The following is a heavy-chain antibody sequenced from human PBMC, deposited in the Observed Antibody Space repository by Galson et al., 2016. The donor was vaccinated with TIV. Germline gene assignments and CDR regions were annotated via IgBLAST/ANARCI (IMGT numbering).Heavy chain of an antibody. J-gene: IGHJ6*03. D-gene: IGHD2/OR15-2a*01. CDR1: GVTFSSYA. CDR2: LIPMFGIT. CDR3: ARSNSYNFYYMAV. V-gene: IGHV1-69*13. Sequence: SVKVSCKAFGVTFSSYAISWVRQAPGQGLEWMGGLIPMFGITNYAQRFQGRVTITADGSTSTAYMELSSLRSEDTAVYYCARSNSYNFYYMAVWGQGTTVTVSS.